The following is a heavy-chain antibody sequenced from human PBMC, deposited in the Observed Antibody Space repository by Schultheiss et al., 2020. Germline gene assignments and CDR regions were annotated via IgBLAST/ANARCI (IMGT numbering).Heavy chain of an antibody. Sequence: GGSLRLSCAASGFTFSTESMSWVRQAPGKGLEWVSSISSSSTYIYYADSVKGLFTISRDNAKNSLYLQMNSLRAEDTAVYYCARFEGCGGDCYSADSWGQGTLVTVSS. CDR3: ARFEGCGGDCYSADS. CDR1: GFTFSTES. J-gene: IGHJ4*02. D-gene: IGHD2-21*02. V-gene: IGHV3-21*01. CDR2: ISSSSTYI.